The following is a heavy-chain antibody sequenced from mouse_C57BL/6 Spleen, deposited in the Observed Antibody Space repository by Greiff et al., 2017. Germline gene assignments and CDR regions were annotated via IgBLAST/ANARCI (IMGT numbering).Heavy chain of an antibody. J-gene: IGHJ4*01. CDR1: GFTFSSYS. Sequence: EVQLVESGEGLVKPGGSLKLSCAASGFTFSSYSMSWVRQTPEKRLEWVAYISSGGDYTHYADTLKGRSTLSIDNACNTQYLQMSSLKSEDTAVYYCARERRNYDYAMDYWGQGTSVTVSS. CDR2: ISSGGDYT. D-gene: IGHD2-1*01. V-gene: IGHV5S21*01. CDR3: ARERRNYDYAMDY.